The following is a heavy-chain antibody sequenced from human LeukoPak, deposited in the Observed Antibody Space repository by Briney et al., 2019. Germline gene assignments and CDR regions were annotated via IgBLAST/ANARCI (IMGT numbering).Heavy chain of an antibody. CDR1: GFTFSSYS. CDR3: ARAPQWLLGPYFDY. CDR2: ISSSSSTI. D-gene: IGHD5-12*01. Sequence: GGSLRLSCAASGFTFSSYSMNWVRQAPGKGLEWVSYISSSSSTIYYADSVKGRFTISRDNAKNSLYLQMNSLRAEDTAVYYCARAPQWLLGPYFDYWGQGTLVTVSS. V-gene: IGHV3-48*01. J-gene: IGHJ4*02.